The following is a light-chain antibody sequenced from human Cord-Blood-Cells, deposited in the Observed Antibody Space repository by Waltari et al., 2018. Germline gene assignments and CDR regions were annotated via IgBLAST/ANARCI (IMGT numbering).Light chain of an antibody. Sequence: SYVLTQPPSVSVAPGKTARITCGGNNLGSKSVNWYQQKPGQAPVLVVYDDSDRPSGIPERCSGSNSGNTATLTISRVEAGYEADYYCQVWDSSSDHWVFGGGTKLTVL. CDR2: DDS. J-gene: IGLJ3*02. CDR1: NLGSKS. CDR3: QVWDSSSDHWV. V-gene: IGLV3-21*03.